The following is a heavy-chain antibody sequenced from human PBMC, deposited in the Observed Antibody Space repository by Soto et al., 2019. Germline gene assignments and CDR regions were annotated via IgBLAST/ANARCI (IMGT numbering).Heavy chain of an antibody. J-gene: IGHJ4*02. CDR3: ARDIFTSPCGSGKATYYFDY. D-gene: IGHD3-10*01. V-gene: IGHV1-18*01. Sequence: GASVKVSCKASGYTFTSYGISWVRQAPGQGLEWMGWISAYNGNTNYAQKLQGRVTMTTDTSTSTAYMELRSLRSDDTAVYYCARDIFTSPCGSGKATYYFDYWGQGTLVTVSS. CDR1: GYTFTSYG. CDR2: ISAYNGNT.